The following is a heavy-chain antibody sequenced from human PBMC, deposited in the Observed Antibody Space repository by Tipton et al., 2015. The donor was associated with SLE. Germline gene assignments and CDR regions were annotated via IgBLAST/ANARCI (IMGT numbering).Heavy chain of an antibody. Sequence: TLSLTCTVSGGSISSYYWSWIRQPPGKGLEWIGYIYYSGSTNYNPSLKSRVTISMDPSKNQFSLKLNSVTAADTAVYYCARGARGNSYGSDEDFDYWGQGTLVTVSS. CDR2: IYYSGST. V-gene: IGHV4-59*08. CDR1: GGSISSYY. CDR3: ARGARGNSYGSDEDFDY. D-gene: IGHD5-18*01. J-gene: IGHJ4*02.